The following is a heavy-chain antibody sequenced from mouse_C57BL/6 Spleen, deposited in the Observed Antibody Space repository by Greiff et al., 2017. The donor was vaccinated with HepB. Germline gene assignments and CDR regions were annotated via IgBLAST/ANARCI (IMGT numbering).Heavy chain of an antibody. CDR3: TRDDYYGSSYFDY. D-gene: IGHD1-1*01. J-gene: IGHJ2*01. CDR2: IYPGNSDT. Sequence: EVQLQQSGTVLARPGASVKMSCKTSGYTFTSYWMHWVKQRPGQGLEWIGAIYPGNSDTSYNQKFKGKAKLTAVTSASTAYMELSSLTNEDSAVYYCTRDDYYGSSYFDYWGQGTTLTVSS. V-gene: IGHV1-5*01. CDR1: GYTFTSYW.